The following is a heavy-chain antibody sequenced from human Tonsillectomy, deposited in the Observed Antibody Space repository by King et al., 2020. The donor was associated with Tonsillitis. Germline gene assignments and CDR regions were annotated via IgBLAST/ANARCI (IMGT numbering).Heavy chain of an antibody. CDR2: IYHSGST. V-gene: IGHV4-38-2*01. CDR3: ARVPDSGSPPTVWFDP. D-gene: IGHD1-26*01. Sequence: VQLQESGPGLVKPSETLSLTCAVSGYSISSGYYWGWIRQPPGKGLEWIGSIYHSGSTYYNPSLKSRVTISVDTSKNQFSLKLSSVTAADTAVYYCARVPDSGSPPTVWFDPWGQGTLVTVSS. CDR1: GYSISSGYY. J-gene: IGHJ5*02.